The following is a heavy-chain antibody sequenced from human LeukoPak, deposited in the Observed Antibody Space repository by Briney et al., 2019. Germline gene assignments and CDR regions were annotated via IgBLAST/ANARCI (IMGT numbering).Heavy chain of an antibody. Sequence: NPGGSLRLSCAASGFTFSTYTMNWVRQAPGKGLEWVSSISSTSSYIYYADSVKGRFTTSRDNGKNSLYLQMNSLRAEDTAVYYCATSYDSSGPGGQGTLVTVSS. CDR1: GFTFSTYT. V-gene: IGHV3-21*01. CDR2: ISSTSSYI. D-gene: IGHD3-22*01. CDR3: ATSYDSSGP. J-gene: IGHJ4*02.